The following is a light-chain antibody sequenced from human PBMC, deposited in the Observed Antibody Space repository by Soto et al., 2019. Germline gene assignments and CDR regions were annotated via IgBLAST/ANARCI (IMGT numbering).Light chain of an antibody. CDR2: DAS. V-gene: IGKV1-5*01. CDR1: QSISSW. CDR3: VQHNSYPWT. J-gene: IGKJ1*01. Sequence: DIQMTQSPSTLSASVGDRVTITCRASQSISSWLAWYQQKPGKAPKLLIYDASSLESGVPSRFSGSGSGTEFTLTISSLQPDDFATYYCVQHNSYPWTFGQGTKVDIK.